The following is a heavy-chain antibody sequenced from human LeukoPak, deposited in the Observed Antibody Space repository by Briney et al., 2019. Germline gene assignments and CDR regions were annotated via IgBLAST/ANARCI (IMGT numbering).Heavy chain of an antibody. D-gene: IGHD1-26*01. Sequence: GGSLRLSCAASGFTFDDYAMHWVRQAPGKGLEWVSGISWNSGSIGYADSVKGRFTISRDNAKNSLYLQMNSLRAEDTALYYCARDRGVDYWGQGTLVTVSS. J-gene: IGHJ4*02. V-gene: IGHV3-9*01. CDR1: GFTFDDYA. CDR3: ARDRGVDY. CDR2: ISWNSGSI.